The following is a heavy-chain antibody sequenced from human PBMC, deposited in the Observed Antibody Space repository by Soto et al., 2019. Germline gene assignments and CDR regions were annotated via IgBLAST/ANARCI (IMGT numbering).Heavy chain of an antibody. CDR3: RPTRLDVIAARPLPYYYYGMDV. D-gene: IGHD6-6*01. CDR2: IRSKAYGGTT. J-gene: IGHJ6*02. V-gene: IGHV3-49*03. Sequence: GGSLRLSCTASGFTFGDYAMSWFRQAPGKGLEWVGFIRSKAYGGTTEYAASVKGRFTISRDDSKSIAYLQMNSLKTEDTAVYYCRPTRLDVIAARPLPYYYYGMDVWGQGTTVTVS. CDR1: GFTFGDYA.